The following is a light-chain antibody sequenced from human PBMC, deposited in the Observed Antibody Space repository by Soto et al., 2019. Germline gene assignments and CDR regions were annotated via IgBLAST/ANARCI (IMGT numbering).Light chain of an antibody. J-gene: IGKJ1*01. Sequence: DIQMTQSPSSLSASVGDGVTITCRASQSISSYLNWYQQKPGEAPKLLIYAASNLQSGVPSRFSGCGSGTDFTLTINSLQPDDFATYYCQQYSVYWTFGQGTKVDI. CDR3: QQYSVYWT. CDR1: QSISSY. CDR2: AAS. V-gene: IGKV1-39*01.